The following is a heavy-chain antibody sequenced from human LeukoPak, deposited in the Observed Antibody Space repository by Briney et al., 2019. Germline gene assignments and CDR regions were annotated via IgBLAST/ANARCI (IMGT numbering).Heavy chain of an antibody. J-gene: IGHJ5*02. Sequence: SETLSLTCAVYGGSFSGYYWSWIRQPPGKGLEWIGEINHSGSTNYNPSLKSRVTISVDTSKNQFSLKLSSVTAADTAVYYCARHKVYDFWSGYFDWFDPWGQGTLVTVSS. CDR3: ARHKVYDFWSGYFDWFDP. CDR1: GGSFSGYY. V-gene: IGHV4-34*01. CDR2: INHSGST. D-gene: IGHD3-3*01.